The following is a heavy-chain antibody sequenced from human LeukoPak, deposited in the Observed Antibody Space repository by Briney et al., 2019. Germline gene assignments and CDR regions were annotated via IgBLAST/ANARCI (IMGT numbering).Heavy chain of an antibody. J-gene: IGHJ3*02. Sequence: SQTLSLTCVISGDSVSINRAAWDWARQSPSRGLEWLGRTYYRSKWYNDYEVSVKSRITINPDTSKNQLSLQLNSVTPEDTAVYHCAREGPDALDIWGQGTMVTVSS. V-gene: IGHV6-1*01. CDR3: AREGPDALDI. CDR1: GDSVSINRAA. CDR2: TYYRSKWYN.